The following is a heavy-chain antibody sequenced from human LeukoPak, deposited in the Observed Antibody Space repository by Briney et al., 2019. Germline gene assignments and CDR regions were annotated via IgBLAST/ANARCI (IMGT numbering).Heavy chain of an antibody. CDR1: GYTFTGYY. CDR3: ARDYCSGGSCYFGTYYFDY. D-gene: IGHD2-15*01. J-gene: IGHJ4*02. Sequence: ASVKVSCKASGYTFTGYYIHWVRQAPGQGLEWMGWSSPNSGGTNYAQKLQGRVTMTTDTSTSTAYMELRSLRSDDTAVYYCARDYCSGGSCYFGTYYFDYWGQGTLVTVSS. CDR2: SSPNSGGT. V-gene: IGHV1-18*04.